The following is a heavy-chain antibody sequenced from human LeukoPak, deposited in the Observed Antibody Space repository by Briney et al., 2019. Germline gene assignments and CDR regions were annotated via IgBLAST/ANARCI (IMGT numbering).Heavy chain of an antibody. CDR3: ARDPGAYCSGGACYSGFDY. CDR2: IYTSGST. CDR1: GGSISSDSYY. Sequence: KPSETLSLTCTVSGGSISSDSYYWSWIRQPAGKELEWIVRIYTSGSTNYNPSLKSRVTISVDTSKNQFSLHLSSVTAADTAVYYCARDPGAYCSGGACYSGFDYWGQGTLVTVSS. D-gene: IGHD2-15*01. V-gene: IGHV4-61*02. J-gene: IGHJ4*02.